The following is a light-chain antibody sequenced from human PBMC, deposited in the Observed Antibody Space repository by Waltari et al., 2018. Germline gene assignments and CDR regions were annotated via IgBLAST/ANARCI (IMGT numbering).Light chain of an antibody. CDR2: ECS. V-gene: IGLV2-23*01. CDR3: CSYAGSSTWV. J-gene: IGLJ3*02. CDR1: SSDVGSYNL. Sequence: QSALPQPASVSGSPGQSITISCTVTSSDVGSYNLVSWYHQHPGKAPKLMIYECSKLPSGVSNRFSGPKAGNAASLTNAGLQAHDEADYYCCSYAGSSTWVFGGGTKLTVL.